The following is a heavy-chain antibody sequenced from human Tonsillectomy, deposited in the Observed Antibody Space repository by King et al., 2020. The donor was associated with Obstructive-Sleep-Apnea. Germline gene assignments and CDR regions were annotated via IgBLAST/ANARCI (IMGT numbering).Heavy chain of an antibody. CDR2: IDYHGST. CDR3: ARYCGGGSCLYYHYGMDV. CDR1: GGSISSGNYY. J-gene: IGHJ6*02. V-gene: IGHV4-31*03. Sequence: QLQESGPGLVKPSQTLSLTCTVSGGSISSGNYYWSWIRQHPGKGLEWIGYIDYHGSTYYNPSLKSRLTISVDTSKNHFSLTLSSVTAADTAVYYCARYCGGGSCLYYHYGMDVWGQGTTVTVSS. D-gene: IGHD2-15*01.